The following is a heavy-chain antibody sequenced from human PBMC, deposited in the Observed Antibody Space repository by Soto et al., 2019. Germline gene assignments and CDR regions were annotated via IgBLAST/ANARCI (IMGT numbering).Heavy chain of an antibody. Sequence: QAHLVESGGGVVQPGRSLRLSCAASGFTFTSYGMHWVRQAPGTRLGWVAVISYDGGLQHYADSVKGRFTISRDNSKNMGLLQMNSLRAEDTAVYYCVSDRGYGHASVPYSWGQGTLVSVSS. CDR3: VSDRGYGHASVPYS. CDR2: ISYDGGLQ. V-gene: IGHV3-30*03. CDR1: GFTFTSYG. J-gene: IGHJ4*02. D-gene: IGHD5-18*01.